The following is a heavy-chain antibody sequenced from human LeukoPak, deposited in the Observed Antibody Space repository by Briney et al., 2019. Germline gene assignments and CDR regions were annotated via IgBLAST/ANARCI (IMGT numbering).Heavy chain of an antibody. CDR3: ARSGWYREDYFDY. CDR2: ISGSGGST. D-gene: IGHD6-19*01. J-gene: IGHJ4*02. V-gene: IGHV3-23*01. CDR1: GFTFSSYA. Sequence: GSLRLSCAASGFTFSSYAMSWVRQAPGKGLEWVSAISGSGGSTYYADSVKGRFTISRDNSKNTLYLQMNSLRAEDTAVYYCARSGWYREDYFDYWGQGTLVTVSS.